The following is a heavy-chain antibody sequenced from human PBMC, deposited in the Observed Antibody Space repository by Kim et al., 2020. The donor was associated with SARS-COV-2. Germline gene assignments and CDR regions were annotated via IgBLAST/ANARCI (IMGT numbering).Heavy chain of an antibody. CDR1: GFTVSSNY. V-gene: IGHV3-53*01. Sequence: GGSLRLSCAASGFTVSSNYMSWVRQAPGKGLEWVSVIYSGGSTYYADSVKGRFTISRDNSKNTLYLQMNSLRAEDTAVYYCALGVWFGESGGMDVWGQGTTVTVSS. CDR2: IYSGGST. J-gene: IGHJ6*02. CDR3: ALGVWFGESGGMDV. D-gene: IGHD3-10*01.